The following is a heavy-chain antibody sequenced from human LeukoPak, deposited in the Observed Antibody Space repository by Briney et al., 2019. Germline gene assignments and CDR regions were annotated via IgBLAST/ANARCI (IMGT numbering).Heavy chain of an antibody. CDR2: IYPGDSDT. CDR3: ARGKYCSSTSCPFFYYYYYMDV. J-gene: IGHJ6*03. D-gene: IGHD2-2*01. V-gene: IGHV5-51*01. Sequence: GESLKISCKGSGYSFTSYWIGLVRQMPGKGLEWMGIIYPGDSDTRHSPSFQGQVTISADKSISTAYLQWSSLKASDTAMYYCARGKYCSSTSCPFFYYYYYMDVWGKGTTVTVSS. CDR1: GYSFTSYW.